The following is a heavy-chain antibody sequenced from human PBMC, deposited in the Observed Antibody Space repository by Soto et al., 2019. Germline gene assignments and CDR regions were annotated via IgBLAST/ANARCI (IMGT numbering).Heavy chain of an antibody. CDR2: ISSSSSYI. CDR3: ARDLATPPYYYYYGMDV. J-gene: IGHJ6*02. V-gene: IGHV3-21*01. D-gene: IGHD5-12*01. CDR1: GFTFSSYS. Sequence: PGGSLRLSCAASGFTFSSYSMNWVRQAPGKGLEWVSSISSSSSYIYYADSVKGRFTISRDNAKNSLYLQMNSLRAEDTAVYYCARDLATPPYYYYYGMDVRGQGTTVTV.